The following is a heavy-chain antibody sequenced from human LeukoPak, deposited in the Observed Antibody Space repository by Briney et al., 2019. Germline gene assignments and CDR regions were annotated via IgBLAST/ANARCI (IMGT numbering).Heavy chain of an antibody. V-gene: IGHV3-74*03. CDR2: TNTDGSST. D-gene: IGHD6-19*01. J-gene: IGHJ4*02. Sequence: GGSLRLSCAASGFTFSSYWMHWVRQAPGKGLVWVSGTNTDGSSTMYADSVKGRFTISRDNAKNSLYLQMNSLRDEDTAVYYCASSYSSGWYGDYWGQGTLVTVSS. CDR3: ASSYSSGWYGDY. CDR1: GFTFSSYW.